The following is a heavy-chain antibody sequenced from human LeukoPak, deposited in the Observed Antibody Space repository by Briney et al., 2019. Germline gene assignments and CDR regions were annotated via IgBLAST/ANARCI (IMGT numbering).Heavy chain of an antibody. CDR2: ISNDGVYT. CDR1: GFTFSSSA. V-gene: IGHV3-23*01. CDR3: AKGSSGGRPYYFDY. Sequence: PGGSLRLSCAASGFTFSSSAMSWVRQAPGKGLEWVSAISNDGVYTFHADSVKGRLTISRDNSKNTLYLQMDSLRAEDTAIYYCAKGSSGGRPYYFDYWGQGTLVTVSS. J-gene: IGHJ4*02. D-gene: IGHD3-22*01.